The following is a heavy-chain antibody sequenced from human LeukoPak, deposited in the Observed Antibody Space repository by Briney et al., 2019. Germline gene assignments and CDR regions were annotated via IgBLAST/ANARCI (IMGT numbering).Heavy chain of an antibody. Sequence: GGSLRLSCAASGFTFSGYYMTWIRQAPGKGLEWVSYISSGATTIYYAASVKGRFTISRDNAKNSLYLQINSLGVEDTAVYYCAREGHSSSSDYWGQGTLVTVSS. J-gene: IGHJ4*02. V-gene: IGHV3-11*04. D-gene: IGHD6-6*01. CDR3: AREGHSSSSDY. CDR2: ISSGATTI. CDR1: GFTFSGYY.